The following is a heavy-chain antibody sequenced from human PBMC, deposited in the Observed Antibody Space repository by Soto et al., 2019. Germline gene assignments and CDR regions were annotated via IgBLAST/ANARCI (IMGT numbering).Heavy chain of an antibody. Sequence: QVQLVQSGAEVKKPGASVKVSCKASGYTFTRSGISWVRQAPGQGLEWMGWISTYNGDTKYAQTFQGRVTMTTDTSTRIVLSEVMSLLSADAAVYYCAREVVALYCIYSMDVFGQGTPVTVSS. CDR3: AREVVALYCIYSMDV. D-gene: IGHD5-12*01. CDR1: GYTFTRSG. J-gene: IGHJ6*02. CDR2: ISTYNGDT. V-gene: IGHV1-18*01.